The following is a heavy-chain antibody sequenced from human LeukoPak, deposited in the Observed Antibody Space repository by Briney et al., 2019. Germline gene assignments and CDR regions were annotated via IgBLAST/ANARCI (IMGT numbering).Heavy chain of an antibody. CDR1: GLAFSDYW. D-gene: IGHD2-15*01. CDR3: ASTFPYCGGGSCAL. J-gene: IGHJ4*02. CDR2: IQPDGCHQ. Sequence: GGTLRLSCAASGLAFSDYWMSWLRQAQGQGLEGVANIQPDGCHQNYVDSVKRRCTISRDNAKNSLYLQMNRLRAEDTAIYYCASTFPYCGGGSCALGGQGTLVTVSS. V-gene: IGHV3-7*01.